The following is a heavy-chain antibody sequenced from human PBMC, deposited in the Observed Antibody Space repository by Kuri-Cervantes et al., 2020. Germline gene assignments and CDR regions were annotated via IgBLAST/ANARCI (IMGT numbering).Heavy chain of an antibody. V-gene: IGHV4-30-2*01. CDR3: ASRTDYGDLADAFDI. J-gene: IGHJ3*02. CDR2: IYHSGST. CDR1: GGSISSGGYS. D-gene: IGHD4-17*01. Sequence: LRLSCAVSGGSISSGGYSWSWIRQPPGKGLEWIGYIYHSGSTYHNPSLKSRVTISVDRSKNQFSLRLSSVTAADTAVYYCASRTDYGDLADAFDIWGQGTMVTVSS.